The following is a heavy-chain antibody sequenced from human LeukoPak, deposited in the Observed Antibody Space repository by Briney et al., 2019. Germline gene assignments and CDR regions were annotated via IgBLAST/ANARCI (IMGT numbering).Heavy chain of an antibody. V-gene: IGHV3-15*01. J-gene: IGHJ4*02. Sequence: GGSLRLSCGASGFTFSKAWMNWVRQIPGKGLEWVGRVKSKSDGGTIDYAAPVKGRFSISRDDSRNTVFLQMNSLETEDTAVYYCTTGRNNWNDFFKYWGQGTLVTVSS. D-gene: IGHD1-20*01. CDR2: VKSKSDGGTI. CDR3: TTGRNNWNDFFKY. CDR1: GFTFSKAW.